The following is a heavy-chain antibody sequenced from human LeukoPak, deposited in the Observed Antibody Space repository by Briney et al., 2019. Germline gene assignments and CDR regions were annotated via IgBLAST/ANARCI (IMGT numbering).Heavy chain of an antibody. D-gene: IGHD3-22*01. CDR2: ISAYNGNT. CDR1: GYTFTSYG. V-gene: IGHV1-18*01. Sequence: ASVKVSCKASGYTFTSYGISWVRQAPGQGLEWMGWISAYNGNTNYAQKLQGRVTMTTDTSTSTAYMELRSLRSDDTAVYYCAIIPCDSSAGHDAFDIWGQGTMVTVSS. J-gene: IGHJ3*02. CDR3: AIIPCDSSAGHDAFDI.